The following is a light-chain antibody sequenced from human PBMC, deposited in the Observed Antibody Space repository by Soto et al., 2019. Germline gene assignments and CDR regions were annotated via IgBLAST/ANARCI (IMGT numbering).Light chain of an antibody. CDR2: EVS. Sequence: QSVLTQPACVSVSPGQSITISCTGTSSDVGGYNYVSWYQQHPGKAPKLMIYEVSNRPSGVSNRFSGSKSGNTASLTISGLQAEDEADYYCSSYSSSTTLYVSGTGTKVTVL. CDR1: SSDVGGYNY. CDR3: SSYSSSTTLYV. J-gene: IGLJ1*01. V-gene: IGLV2-14*01.